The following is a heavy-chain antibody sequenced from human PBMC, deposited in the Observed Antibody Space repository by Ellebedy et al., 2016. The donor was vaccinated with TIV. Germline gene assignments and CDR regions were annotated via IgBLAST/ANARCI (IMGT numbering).Heavy chain of an antibody. Sequence: GESLKISXAASGFSFSGYSFHWARQAPGKGLEWVAFIPHAGRNEYYADSVKGRFTISRDNSKNTLYLQMNSLRAEDTAVYYCAKGVYDSSLSGLDVWGQGTTVTVSS. D-gene: IGHD3-22*01. CDR1: GFSFSGYS. J-gene: IGHJ6*02. V-gene: IGHV3-30*02. CDR2: IPHAGRNE. CDR3: AKGVYDSSLSGLDV.